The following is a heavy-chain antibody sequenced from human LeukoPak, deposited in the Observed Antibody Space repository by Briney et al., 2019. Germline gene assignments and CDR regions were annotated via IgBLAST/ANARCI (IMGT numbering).Heavy chain of an antibody. D-gene: IGHD1-26*01. J-gene: IGHJ4*02. V-gene: IGHV3-23*01. CDR3: AKDLEFSYPRYLDY. Sequence: GGSLRLSCAASGFTFSNYAMNWVRQAPGQGLEWVSALSGRGGTTYYAHSVKGRFTISRDNGKDTLYLQMNSLRAEDTAVYYCAKDLEFSYPRYLDYWGQGTLVTVSS. CDR1: GFTFSNYA. CDR2: LSGRGGTT.